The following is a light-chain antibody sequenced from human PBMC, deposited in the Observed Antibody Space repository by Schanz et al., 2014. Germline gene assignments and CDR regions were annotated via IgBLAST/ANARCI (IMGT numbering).Light chain of an antibody. Sequence: DIQMTQSPSTLSASVGDRVTITCRASQNINRWLAWYQQKPGKAPKLLIYKESRLQSGVPSRFSGSGSGTEFTLTISSLQPDDLATYYCQQYNSYSYTFGQGTKLEIK. CDR1: QNINRW. CDR2: KES. J-gene: IGKJ2*01. CDR3: QQYNSYSYT. V-gene: IGKV1-5*03.